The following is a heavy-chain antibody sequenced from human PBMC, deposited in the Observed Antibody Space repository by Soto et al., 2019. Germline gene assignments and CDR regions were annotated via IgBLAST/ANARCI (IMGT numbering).Heavy chain of an antibody. CDR1: GFTVTSYY. J-gene: IGHJ6*02. V-gene: IGHV3-53*01. D-gene: IGHD3-10*01. CDR3: ARDYYYGSGNYYRADYYHYGMDV. CDR2: IYTGGNT. Sequence: GRALRLSCAAAGFTVTSYYMSWVRQAPGKGLEWVSLIYTGGNTNYADSVKGRFTISRDNSKNTLYLQMNSLRAEDTAVYYCARDYYYGSGNYYRADYYHYGMDVWGQGTTVTGSS.